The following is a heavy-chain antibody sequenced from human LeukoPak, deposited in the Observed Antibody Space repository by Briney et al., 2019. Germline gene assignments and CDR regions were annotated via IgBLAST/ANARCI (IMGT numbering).Heavy chain of an antibody. D-gene: IGHD7-27*01. Sequence: GASVKVSCKVSGYTLTELSMHWVRQAPGKGLEWMGGFDPEDGETIYAQKFQGRVTMTEDTSTDTAYMELSSLRSEDTAVYYCATALGIGDWFDPWGQGTLSPSPQ. J-gene: IGHJ5*02. V-gene: IGHV1-24*01. CDR1: GYTLTELS. CDR3: ATALGIGDWFDP. CDR2: FDPEDGET.